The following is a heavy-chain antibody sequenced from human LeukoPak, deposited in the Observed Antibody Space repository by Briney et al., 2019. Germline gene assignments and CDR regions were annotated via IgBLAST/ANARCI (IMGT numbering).Heavy chain of an antibody. V-gene: IGHV4-39*07. J-gene: IGHJ4*02. D-gene: IGHD3-10*01. CDR2: INHSGST. Sequence: SETLSLTCTVSGGSISSSSYYWGWIRQPPGKGLEWIGEINHSGSTNYNPSLKSRVTISVDTSKNQFSLKLSSVTAADTAVYYCARGAYYGSGSYHLGYWGQGTLVTVSS. CDR3: ARGAYYGSGSYHLGY. CDR1: GGSISSSSYY.